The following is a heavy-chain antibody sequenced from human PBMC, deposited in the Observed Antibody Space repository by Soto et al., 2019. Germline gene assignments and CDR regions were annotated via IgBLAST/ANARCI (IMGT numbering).Heavy chain of an antibody. Sequence: SETLSLTCTVSGASISSSSYYWGWIRQPPGEGLEWIGSIYFSGSTYYNPSLTSRVTISVDTSKDQFSLKLSSVTAADTAVYYCASAYHFWSGQTPFDPWGQGTLVTVSS. CDR3: ASAYHFWSGQTPFDP. V-gene: IGHV4-39*01. CDR1: GASISSSSYY. CDR2: IYFSGST. D-gene: IGHD3-3*01. J-gene: IGHJ5*02.